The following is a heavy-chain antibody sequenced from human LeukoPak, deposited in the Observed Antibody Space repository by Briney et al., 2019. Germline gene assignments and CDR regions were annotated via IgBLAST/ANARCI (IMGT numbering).Heavy chain of an antibody. V-gene: IGHV4-30-4*08. J-gene: IGHJ3*02. CDR2: IYYSGST. CDR3: ARDQSPYYDSSNDAFDI. Sequence: SQTLSLTCTVSGGSISSGDYYWSWIRQPPGKGLEWIGYIYYSGSTYYNPSLKSRVTISVDTSKNQFSLKLSSVTAADTAVYYCARDQSPYYDSSNDAFDIWGQGTMVTVSS. CDR1: GGSISSGDYY. D-gene: IGHD3-22*01.